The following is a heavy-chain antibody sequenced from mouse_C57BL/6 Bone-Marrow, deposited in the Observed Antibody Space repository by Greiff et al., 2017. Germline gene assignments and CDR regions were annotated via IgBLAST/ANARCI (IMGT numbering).Heavy chain of an antibody. CDR1: GYTFTSYW. V-gene: IGHV1-55*01. D-gene: IGHD2-10*02. J-gene: IGHJ2*01. Sequence: VQLQQPGAELVKPGASVKMSCKASGYTFTSYWITWVKQRPGQGLEWIGDIYPGSGSTNYNEKFKSKATLPVDTSSSTAYMQLSSLTSEDSAVYYCARERYGNYDYFDYWGQGTTLTVSS. CDR3: ARERYGNYDYFDY. CDR2: IYPGSGST.